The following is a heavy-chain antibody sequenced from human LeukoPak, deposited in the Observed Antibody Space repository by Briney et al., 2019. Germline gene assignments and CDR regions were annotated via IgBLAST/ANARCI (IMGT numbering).Heavy chain of an antibody. CDR2: ISAYNGNT. CDR1: GYTFTSYG. J-gene: IGHJ6*02. D-gene: IGHD3-9*01. CDR3: ARDYNYDILTGYREYYYYYGMDV. Sequence: ASVTVSCKASGYTFTSYGISWVRQAPGQGLEWMGWISAYNGNTNYAQKLQGRVTMTTDTSTSTAYMELRSLRSDDTAVYYCARDYNYDILTGYREYYYYYGMDVWGQGTTVTVSS. V-gene: IGHV1-18*01.